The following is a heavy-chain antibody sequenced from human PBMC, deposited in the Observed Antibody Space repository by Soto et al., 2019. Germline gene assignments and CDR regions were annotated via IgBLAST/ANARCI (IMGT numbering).Heavy chain of an antibody. J-gene: IGHJ4*02. D-gene: IGHD1-20*01. V-gene: IGHV3-15*01. Sequence: EVQLVESGGGLVKPGGSLRLSCAASGFTFSNAWMSWVRQAPGKGLEWVGRIKSKTDGGTTDYAAPVKGRFTISRDDSKNTLYLQMNSLKTEDTAVYYCTKDEFGVITEPFFDYWGQGTLVTVSS. CDR3: TKDEFGVITEPFFDY. CDR2: IKSKTDGGTT. CDR1: GFTFSNAW.